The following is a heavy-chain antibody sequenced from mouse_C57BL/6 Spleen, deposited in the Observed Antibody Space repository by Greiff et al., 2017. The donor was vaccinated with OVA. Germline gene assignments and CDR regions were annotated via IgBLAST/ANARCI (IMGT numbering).Heavy chain of an antibody. Sequence: QVQLKESGAELARPGASVKLSCKASGYTFTSYGISWVKQRTGQGLEWIGEIYPRSGNTYYNEKFKGKATLTADKSSSTAYMELRSLTSEDSAVYFCARERGSSYEWDYWGQGTTLTVSS. CDR3: ARERGSSYEWDY. CDR2: IYPRSGNT. D-gene: IGHD1-1*01. V-gene: IGHV1-81*01. CDR1: GYTFTSYG. J-gene: IGHJ2*01.